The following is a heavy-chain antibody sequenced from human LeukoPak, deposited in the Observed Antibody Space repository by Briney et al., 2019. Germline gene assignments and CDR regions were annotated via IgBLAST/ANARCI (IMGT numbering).Heavy chain of an antibody. CDR3: ASRGYSGLDY. V-gene: IGHV4-4*02. J-gene: IGHJ4*02. CDR1: GGSIISSNW. D-gene: IGHD5-12*01. Sequence: SETLSLTCAVSGGSIISSNWWTWVRQPPGKGLEWVGEIYHSASTDYNPSLKSRVTISVDKSNNQFSLRLSSVTAADTAVYYCASRGYSGLDYWGQGTLVTVSS. CDR2: IYHSAST.